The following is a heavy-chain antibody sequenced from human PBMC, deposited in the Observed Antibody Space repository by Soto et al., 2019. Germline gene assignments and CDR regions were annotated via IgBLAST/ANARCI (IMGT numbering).Heavy chain of an antibody. CDR2: ISYDGSNK. D-gene: IGHD3-10*01. CDR1: GFTFSSYA. CDR3: ARDGILGSGSYYKDFYGMDV. V-gene: IGHV3-30-3*01. Sequence: GGSLRLSCAASGFTFSSYAMHWVRPAPGKGLEWVAVISYDGSNKYYADSVKGRFTISRDNSKNTLYLQMNSLRAEDTAVYHCARDGILGSGSYYKDFYGMDVWGQGTTVTVSS. J-gene: IGHJ6*02.